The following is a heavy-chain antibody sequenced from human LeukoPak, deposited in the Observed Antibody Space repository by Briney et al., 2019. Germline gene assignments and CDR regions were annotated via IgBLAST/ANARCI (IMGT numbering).Heavy chain of an antibody. Sequence: VASVKVSCKASGYTFTGYYMHWVRQAPGQGLEWMGWINPNSGGTNYAQKFQGRVTMTRDTSISTAYMELSSLRSEDTAVYYCARDGFYYDSSGYYPFDYWGQGTLVTVSS. D-gene: IGHD3-22*01. J-gene: IGHJ4*02. V-gene: IGHV1-2*02. CDR3: ARDGFYYDSSGYYPFDY. CDR2: INPNSGGT. CDR1: GYTFTGYY.